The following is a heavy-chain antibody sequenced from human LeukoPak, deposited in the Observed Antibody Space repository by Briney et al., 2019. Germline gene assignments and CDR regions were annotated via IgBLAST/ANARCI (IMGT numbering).Heavy chain of an antibody. CDR2: ISGSGSNK. Sequence: GGSLRLSCAASGFTFSDYFMTWIRQAPGKGLEWVSYISGSGSNKYYADSVKGRFTISRDNAKNSLYLQMNSLRAEDTAVYYCARDIEAAGLFLDYWGQGTLVTVSS. J-gene: IGHJ4*02. D-gene: IGHD6-13*01. CDR1: GFTFSDYF. CDR3: ARDIEAAGLFLDY. V-gene: IGHV3-11*04.